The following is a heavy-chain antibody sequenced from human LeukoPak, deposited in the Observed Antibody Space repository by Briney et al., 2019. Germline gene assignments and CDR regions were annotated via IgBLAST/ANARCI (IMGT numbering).Heavy chain of an antibody. D-gene: IGHD4-11*01. CDR2: INPSGGST. V-gene: IGHV1-46*03. CDR1: GYTFTSYY. J-gene: IGHJ3*02. CDR3: ARDATVTADGGAFDI. Sequence: ASVKVSCKASGYTFTSYYMHWVRQAPGQGLEWMGIINPSGGSTSYALKFQGRVTMTRDTPTSTVYMELSSLKSEDTAVYYCARDATVTADGGAFDIWGQGTMVTVSS.